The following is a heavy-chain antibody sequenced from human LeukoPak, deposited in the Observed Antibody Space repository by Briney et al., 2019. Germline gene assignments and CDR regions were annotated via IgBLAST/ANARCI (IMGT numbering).Heavy chain of an antibody. Sequence: PSETLSLTCTVSGGSISSYCWSWIRQPAGKGLEWIGRIYASGSTNYNPSLKSRVTMSVDTSKNQFSLKLSSVTAADTAVYYCARGNYYDSGGYGDYWGQGTLVTVSS. D-gene: IGHD3-22*01. V-gene: IGHV4-4*07. CDR1: GGSISSYC. CDR3: ARGNYYDSGGYGDY. J-gene: IGHJ4*02. CDR2: IYASGST.